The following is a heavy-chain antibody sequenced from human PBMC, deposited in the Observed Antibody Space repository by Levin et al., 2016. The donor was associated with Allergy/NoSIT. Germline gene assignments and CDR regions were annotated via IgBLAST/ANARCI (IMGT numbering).Heavy chain of an antibody. CDR3: ARAGPENSAYSGGYYYYGMDA. V-gene: IGHV3-74*01. Sequence: GESLKISCAASGFTFSNYWMYWVRQAPGKGPVWVSVIKGNGIGTGHADSVKGRFTTSRDNAKNTVFLQMNSLRVEDTAVYYCARAGPENSAYSGGYYYYGMDAWGQGTTVTVSS. CDR2: IKGNGIGT. D-gene: IGHD4/OR15-4a*01. CDR1: GFTFSNYW. J-gene: IGHJ6*02.